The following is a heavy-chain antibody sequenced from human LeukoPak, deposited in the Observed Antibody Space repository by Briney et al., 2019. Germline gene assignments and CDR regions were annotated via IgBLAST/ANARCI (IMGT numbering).Heavy chain of an antibody. V-gene: IGHV3-15*01. CDR2: IQSNTDGGTS. J-gene: IGHJ4*02. CDR1: GVTFSNAR. CDR3: TTEGLQPS. Sequence: PGGSLRLSCAASGVTFSNARMSWVRQPPARGLEWVGRIQSNTDGGTSDYAAPLNGRFTISSDDSKNTRDLQMTSLRTDGAAVYYCTTEGLQPSWGQRSLVTVSS. D-gene: IGHD1-1*01.